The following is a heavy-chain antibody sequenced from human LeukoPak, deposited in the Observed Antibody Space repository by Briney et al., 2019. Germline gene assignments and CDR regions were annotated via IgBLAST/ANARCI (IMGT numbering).Heavy chain of an antibody. V-gene: IGHV7-4-1*02. J-gene: IGHJ6*03. CDR1: GYSFTSYA. Sequence: ASVTVSCKASGYSFTSYAMNWVRQAPGQELEWMGWINTNTGNPTYAQGFTGRYVFSLDTSVSTAYLQISSLKAEDTAVYYCAREGAPRWYYYMDVWGKGTTVTVSS. D-gene: IGHD4-23*01. CDR3: AREGAPRWYYYMDV. CDR2: INTNTGNP.